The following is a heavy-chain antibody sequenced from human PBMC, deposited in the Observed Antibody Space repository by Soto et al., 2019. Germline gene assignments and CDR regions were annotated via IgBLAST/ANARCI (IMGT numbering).Heavy chain of an antibody. CDR2: VMPIFDIT. V-gene: IGHV1-69*04. CDR3: ARGTNAVGSESAFET. J-gene: IGHJ3*02. D-gene: IGHD2-8*01. CDR1: GDTFRTYG. Sequence: QVQLVQSGAEVKKPGSSVKVSCQVSGDTFRTYGITWVRQAPGQGLEWMGRVMPIFDITDYSQKFQDRVSITADRSTKPADMELTSLRSENTAVYYCARGTNAVGSESAFETWGRGTMVTVSS.